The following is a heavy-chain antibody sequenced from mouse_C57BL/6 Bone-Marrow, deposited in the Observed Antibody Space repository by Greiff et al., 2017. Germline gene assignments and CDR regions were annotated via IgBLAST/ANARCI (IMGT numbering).Heavy chain of an antibody. CDR3: AREGKLGVAY. CDR2: IHPNSGST. J-gene: IGHJ3*01. CDR1: GYTFTSYW. V-gene: IGHV1-64*01. Sequence: VQLQQSGAELVKPGASVKLSCKASGYTFTSYWMHWVKQRPGQGLEWIGMIHPNSGSTNYNEKFKSKATLTVDKSSSTAYMQLSSLTSEDSAVYYCAREGKLGVAYWGQGTLVTVSA. D-gene: IGHD4-1*01.